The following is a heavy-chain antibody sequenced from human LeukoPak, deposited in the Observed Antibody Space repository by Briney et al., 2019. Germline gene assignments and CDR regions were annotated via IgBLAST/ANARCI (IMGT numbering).Heavy chain of an antibody. V-gene: IGHV1-2*02. Sequence: ASVKVSCKASGYTFTGYYMHWVRQAPGQGLEWMGWINPNSGGTNYAQKFQGRVTMTRDTSITTAYMELSRLTSDDTAVYYCARGGDIIVVIAAHFDLWGRGTLVTVSS. CDR3: ARGGDIIVVIAAHFDL. CDR2: INPNSGGT. CDR1: GYTFTGYY. D-gene: IGHD2-15*01. J-gene: IGHJ2*01.